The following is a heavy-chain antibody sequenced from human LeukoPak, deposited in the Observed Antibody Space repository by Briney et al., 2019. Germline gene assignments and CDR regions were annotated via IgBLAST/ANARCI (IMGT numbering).Heavy chain of an antibody. V-gene: IGHV4-38-2*02. J-gene: IGHJ4*02. CDR2: IYHSGST. CDR3: ASRLFYYFDY. CDR1: GYSISSGYY. Sequence: PSETLSLTCTVSGYSISSGYYWGWIRQPPGKGLEWIGSIYHSGSTYYNPSLKSRVTISVDTSKNQFSLKLSSVTAADTAVYYCASRLFYYFDYWGQGTLVTVSS. D-gene: IGHD3-22*01.